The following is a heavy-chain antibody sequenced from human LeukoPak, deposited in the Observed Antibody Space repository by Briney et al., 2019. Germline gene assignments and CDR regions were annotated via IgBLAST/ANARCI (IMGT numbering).Heavy chain of an antibody. CDR2: IYYSGST. CDR1: GGSISSYY. D-gene: IGHD4-23*01. V-gene: IGHV4-59*01. CDR3: ARVQAYGGKGYFDY. J-gene: IGHJ4*02. Sequence: SETLSLTCTVSGGSISSYYWSWIRQPPGKGLEWIGYIYYSGSTNYNPSLKSRVTISVDTSKNQFSLKLNSVTAADTAVHYCARVQAYGGKGYFDYWGQGTLVTVSS.